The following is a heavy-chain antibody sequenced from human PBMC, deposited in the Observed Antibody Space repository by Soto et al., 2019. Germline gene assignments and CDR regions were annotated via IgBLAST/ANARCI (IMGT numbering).Heavy chain of an antibody. V-gene: IGHV4-34*01. J-gene: IGHJ4*02. Sequence: SETLSLTCAVYGGSFSGYYWSWIRQPPGKGLEWIGEINHSGSTNYNPSLKSRVTISVDTSKNQFSLQLSSVTAADTAVYYCARKLQDCSGGSCYVFDYWGQGTLVTVSS. CDR3: ARKLQDCSGGSCYVFDY. D-gene: IGHD2-15*01. CDR2: INHSGST. CDR1: GGSFSGYY.